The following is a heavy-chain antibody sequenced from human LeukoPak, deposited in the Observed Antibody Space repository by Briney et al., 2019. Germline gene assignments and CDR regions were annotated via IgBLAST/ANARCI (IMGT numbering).Heavy chain of an antibody. D-gene: IGHD2-2*01. CDR2: ISGSGYST. CDR3: AKDDCSSTSCRFDY. V-gene: IGHV3-23*01. CDR1: GYTFSSYA. J-gene: IGHJ4*02. Sequence: GGSLRLSCAASGYTFSSYAITWVRQAPGKGLEWVSAISGSGYSTYYADSVKGRFTISRDTSKNTLYLQMNSLRAEDTAVYYCAKDDCSSTSCRFDYWGQGTLVTVSS.